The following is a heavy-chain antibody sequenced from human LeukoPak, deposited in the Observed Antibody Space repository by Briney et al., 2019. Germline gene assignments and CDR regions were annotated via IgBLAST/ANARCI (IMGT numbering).Heavy chain of an antibody. CDR1: GFTFSSYA. CDR2: IWYDGSNK. Sequence: GGSLRLSCAASGFTFSSYAMRWVRQAPGKGLEWVAVIWYDGSNKYYADSVKGRFTISRDNSKNTLYLQMNSLRAEDTAVYYCARDHCSSTSCYVYYYGMDVWGQGTTVTVSS. CDR3: ARDHCSSTSCYVYYYGMDV. V-gene: IGHV3-33*08. D-gene: IGHD2-2*01. J-gene: IGHJ6*02.